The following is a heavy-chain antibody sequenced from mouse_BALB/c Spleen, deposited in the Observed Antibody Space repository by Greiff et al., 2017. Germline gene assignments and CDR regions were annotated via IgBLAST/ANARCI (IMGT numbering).Heavy chain of an antibody. D-gene: IGHD2-4*01. CDR3: ARHGDYDYFDY. Sequence: EVKLMESGGGLVQPGGSLKLSCAASGFTFSSYTMSWVRQTPEKRLEWVAYISNGGGSTYYPDTVKGRFTISRDNAKNTLYLQMSSLKSEDTAMYYCARHGDYDYFDYWGQGTTLTVSS. V-gene: IGHV5-12-2*01. CDR1: GFTFSSYT. J-gene: IGHJ2*01. CDR2: ISNGGGST.